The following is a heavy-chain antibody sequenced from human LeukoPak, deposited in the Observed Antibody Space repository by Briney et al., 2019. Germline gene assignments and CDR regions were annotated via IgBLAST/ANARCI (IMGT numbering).Heavy chain of an antibody. D-gene: IGHD3-22*01. V-gene: IGHV4-59*01. CDR1: GGSISSYY. CDR3: ARTTEYYYDSSGYFNYYFDY. CDR2: IYYSGST. Sequence: SETLSLTCTVSGGSISSYYWSWIRQPPGKGLEWIGYIYYSGSTNYNPSLKSRVTISVDTSKNQFSLKLSSVTAADTAVYYCARTTEYYYDSSGYFNYYFDYWGQGTLVTVSS. J-gene: IGHJ4*02.